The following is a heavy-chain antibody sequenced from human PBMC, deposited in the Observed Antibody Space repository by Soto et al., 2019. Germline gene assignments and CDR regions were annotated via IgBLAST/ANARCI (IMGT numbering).Heavy chain of an antibody. V-gene: IGHV3-11*01. D-gene: IGHD2-8*01. CDR3: ARRRRTDMDDIVLMHDFDF. CDR1: GFTFSDYY. Sequence: QVQLVESGGGLVKPGGSLRLSCAASGFTFSDYYMSWIRQAPGRGLEWLSYINRNGKNKDYADSVRGRFTISRDNAKTSLYLEMNSLSVEDTAVYYCARRRRTDMDDIVLMHDFDFWGQGTLVTVSS. J-gene: IGHJ4*02. CDR2: INRNGKNK.